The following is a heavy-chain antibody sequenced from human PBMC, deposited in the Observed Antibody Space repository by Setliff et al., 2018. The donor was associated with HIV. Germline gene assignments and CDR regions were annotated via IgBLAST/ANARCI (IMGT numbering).Heavy chain of an antibody. D-gene: IGHD2-21*02. CDR2: IYHGGTT. V-gene: IGHV4-38-2*02. J-gene: IGHJ3*02. CDR1: GYSISSGYY. Sequence: SETLSLTCAVSGYSISSGYYWAWIRQPPGKGLEWIGSIYHGGTTYYNPSLKSRSTISEDTSKNQFSLSLSSVTAADTAVYYCVRDPPLTPTDADHPFDIWGQATMVTVAS. CDR3: VRDPPLTPTDADHPFDI.